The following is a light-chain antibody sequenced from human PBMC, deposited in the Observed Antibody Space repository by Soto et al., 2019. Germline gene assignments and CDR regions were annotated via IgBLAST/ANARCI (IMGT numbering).Light chain of an antibody. CDR2: EVS. Sequence: QSVLTQPASVSGSPGQSITISCTGTTSDVGGYNFVSWYQLHPGKAPKLMIFEVSNRPSGVSNRFSGSKSGNTASLTISGLQAEDDADYYCSSYTSSGTRVFGTGTKLTVL. J-gene: IGLJ1*01. CDR1: TSDVGGYNF. CDR3: SSYTSSGTRV. V-gene: IGLV2-14*01.